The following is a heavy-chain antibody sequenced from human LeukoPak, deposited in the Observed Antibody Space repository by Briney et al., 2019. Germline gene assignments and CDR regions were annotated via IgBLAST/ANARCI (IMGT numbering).Heavy chain of an antibody. V-gene: IGHV3-30*02. CDR2: IRYDGSNK. D-gene: IGHD5-18*01. CDR1: GFTFSSYG. J-gene: IGHJ4*02. CDR3: AKAAIVDY. Sequence: GGSLRLSCAASGFTFSSYGMHWVRQAPGKGLEWVAFIRYDGSNKYYADSVKGRFTISRDNSKNTLYLQKNSLRAEDTAVYYCAKAAIVDYWGQGTLVTVSS.